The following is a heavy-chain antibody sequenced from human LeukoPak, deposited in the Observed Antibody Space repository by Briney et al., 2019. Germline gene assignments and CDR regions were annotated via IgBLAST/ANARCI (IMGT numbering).Heavy chain of an antibody. V-gene: IGHV4-34*01. CDR2: INHSGST. J-gene: IGHJ4*02. D-gene: IGHD3-22*01. CDR1: GGSFSGYY. CDR3: AKDRVSGYYPMAFDY. Sequence: SETLSLTCAVYGGSFSGYYWSWIRQPPGKGLEWIGEINHSGSTNYNPSLKSRVTISVDTSKNQFSLKLSSVTAADTAVYYCAKDRVSGYYPMAFDYWGQGTLVTVSS.